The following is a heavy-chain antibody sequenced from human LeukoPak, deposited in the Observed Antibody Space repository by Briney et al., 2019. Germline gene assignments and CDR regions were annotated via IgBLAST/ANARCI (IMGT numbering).Heavy chain of an antibody. CDR3: AELGITMIGGV. D-gene: IGHD3-10*02. V-gene: IGHV3-11*04. Sequence: GGSLRLSCAASGFTFSDYYMSWIRQAPGQGLERVSYMSSSGSTIYYADSVKGRFTFSRDNAKNSLYLQMNSLRAEDTAVYYCAELGITMIGGVWGKGTTVTISS. CDR2: MSSSGSTI. CDR1: GFTFSDYY. J-gene: IGHJ6*04.